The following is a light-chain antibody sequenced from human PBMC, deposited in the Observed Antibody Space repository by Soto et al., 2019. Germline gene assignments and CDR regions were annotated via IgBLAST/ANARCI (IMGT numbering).Light chain of an antibody. CDR3: SSYTSSSPCV. V-gene: IGLV2-14*01. CDR2: DVS. J-gene: IGLJ1*01. CDR1: SSDVGGYKY. Sequence: QSVLTQPASVSGSPGQSITISCTGTSSDVGGYKYVSWYQQYPGKAPKLMMYDVSNRPSGVSNRFSGSKSGNTASLTISGLQAEDEADYYCSSYTSSSPCVFGTVTKVTVL.